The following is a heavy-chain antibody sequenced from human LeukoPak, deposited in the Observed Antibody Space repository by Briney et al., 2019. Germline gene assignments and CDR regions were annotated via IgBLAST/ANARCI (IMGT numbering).Heavy chain of an antibody. CDR2: ISWNSGSI. CDR1: GFTFDDYA. CDR3: AKDTYRKTPGPGGSYYGAYYYYGMDV. J-gene: IGHJ6*02. D-gene: IGHD1-26*01. Sequence: PGGSLRLSCAASGFTFDDYAMHWVRQAPGKGLEWVSGISWNSGSIGYADSVKGRFTISRDSAKNSLYLQMNSLRAEDTALYYCAKDTYRKTPGPGGSYYGAYYYYGMDVWGQGTTVTVSS. V-gene: IGHV3-9*01.